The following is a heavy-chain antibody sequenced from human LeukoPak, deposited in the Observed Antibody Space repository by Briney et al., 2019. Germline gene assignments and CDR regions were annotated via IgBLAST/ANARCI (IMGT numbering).Heavy chain of an antibody. CDR2: IGPYAGNT. CDR1: GYTFASHG. V-gene: IGHV1-18*01. CDR3: ARSPGVSRFIRYFDL. D-gene: IGHD7-27*01. J-gene: IGHJ2*01. Sequence: ASVKVSCKASGYTFASHGISWMRQAPGHGLEWMGWIGPYAGNTNYAQKFQGRVTMTTDTSTNTAYMDLRSLRSDDTAVYYCARSPGVSRFIRYFDLWGRGTLVTVSS.